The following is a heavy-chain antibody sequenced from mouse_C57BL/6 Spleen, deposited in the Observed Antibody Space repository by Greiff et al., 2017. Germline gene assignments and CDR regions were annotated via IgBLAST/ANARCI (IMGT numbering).Heavy chain of an antibody. J-gene: IGHJ4*01. Sequence: QVQLQQPGAELVKPGASVKMSCKASGYTFTSYWITWVKQRPGQGLEWIGDIYPGSGSTNYNEKFTSKATLPVDTSSSTAYMQRSSLTSEDSAVYYGARPHGDDKRYYYAMDYWGQGTSVTVSS. CDR1: GYTFTSYW. D-gene: IGHD2-2*01. V-gene: IGHV1-55*01. CDR3: ARPHGDDKRYYYAMDY. CDR2: IYPGSGST.